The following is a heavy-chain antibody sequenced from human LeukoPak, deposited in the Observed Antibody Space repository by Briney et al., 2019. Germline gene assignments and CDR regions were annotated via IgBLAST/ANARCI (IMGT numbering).Heavy chain of an antibody. V-gene: IGHV3-23*01. CDR2: ISGSGDTT. CDR3: ARGATVVRGVTPLDYGMDV. Sequence: GGSLRLSCAACGFTFSSYAMSGVRQAPGKGLDWVSAISGSGDTTFYADSVKGRFTISRDNSKNTLYLQMNSLRAEDTAVYYCARGATVVRGVTPLDYGMDVWGQGTTVPVSS. CDR1: GFTFSSYA. J-gene: IGHJ6*02. D-gene: IGHD3-10*01.